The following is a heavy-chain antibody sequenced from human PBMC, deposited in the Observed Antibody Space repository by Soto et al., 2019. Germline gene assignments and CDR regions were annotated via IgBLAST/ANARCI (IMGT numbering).Heavy chain of an antibody. D-gene: IGHD2-21*01. V-gene: IGHV1-18*01. J-gene: IGHJ5*02. CDR2: ISAYNGNT. CDR3: VRTSGSAYSFGP. Sequence: QVQLVQSGAEVKKPGASVKVSCKASGYTFTSYGISWVRQAPGQGLEWMGWISAYNGNTNYAQKLQGRVITPTDTSASTAYMELRRLRSDDTAVYYCVRTSGSAYSFGPWGQGTLVTVS. CDR1: GYTFTSYG.